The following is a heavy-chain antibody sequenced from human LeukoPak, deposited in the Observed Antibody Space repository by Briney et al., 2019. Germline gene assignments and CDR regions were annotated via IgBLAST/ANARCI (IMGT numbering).Heavy chain of an antibody. V-gene: IGHV1-8*01. J-gene: IGHJ4*02. CDR2: MNPNSGNR. Sequence: VASVTVSFKASGYTFTSYDINWVRQATGQGLEWMGWMNPNSGNRGYAQKFQGRVTITRNTSISTAYMELSSLRSEDTAVYYCARGYSSGPDYFDYWGQGTLVTVSS. CDR3: ARGYSSGPDYFDY. D-gene: IGHD6-19*01. CDR1: GYTFTSYD.